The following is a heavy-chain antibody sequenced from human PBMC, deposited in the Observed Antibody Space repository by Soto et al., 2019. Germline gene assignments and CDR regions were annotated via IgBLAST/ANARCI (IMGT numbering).Heavy chain of an antibody. V-gene: IGHV3-30*18. CDR2: ISYDGSNK. J-gene: IGHJ6*02. D-gene: IGHD5-12*01. CDR3: AKERATNLWNYYYGMDV. Sequence: WGSRRLSCSSSVFTFISYGMHWFRQAPGNWLEWVAVISYDGSNKYYADSVKGLFTISRDNSKNTLYLQMNSLRAEDTAVYYCAKERATNLWNYYYGMDVWGQGTTVTVSS. CDR1: VFTFISYG.